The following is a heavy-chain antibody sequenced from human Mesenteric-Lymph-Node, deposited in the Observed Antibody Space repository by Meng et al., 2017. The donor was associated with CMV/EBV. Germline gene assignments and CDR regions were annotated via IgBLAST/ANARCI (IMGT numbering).Heavy chain of an antibody. J-gene: IGHJ4*02. CDR1: GFTFSSYA. V-gene: IGHV3-23*01. CDR3: ARDAYYYDSSGYCYFDY. Sequence: GGSLRLSCAASGFTFSSYAMSWVRQAPGKGLEWVSAISGSGGSTYYADSVKGRFTISRDNSKNTLYLQMNSLRAEDTAVYYCARDAYYYDSSGYCYFDYWGQGTLVTVSS. D-gene: IGHD3-22*01. CDR2: ISGSGGST.